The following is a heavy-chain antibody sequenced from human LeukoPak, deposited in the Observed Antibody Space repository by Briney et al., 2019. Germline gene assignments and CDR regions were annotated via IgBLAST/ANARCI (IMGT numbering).Heavy chain of an antibody. J-gene: IGHJ4*02. Sequence: SVKVSCKTSGGTSSSYAISWVRQAPGQGLEWMGGIIPIFGTANYAQKFQDRVTITADESTNTVYMELSNLRSEDTAVYYCARHLYHDDFWSGYIDYWGQGSLLTISS. V-gene: IGHV1-69*13. CDR2: IIPIFGTA. D-gene: IGHD3-3*01. CDR3: ARHLYHDDFWSGYIDY. CDR1: GGTSSSYA.